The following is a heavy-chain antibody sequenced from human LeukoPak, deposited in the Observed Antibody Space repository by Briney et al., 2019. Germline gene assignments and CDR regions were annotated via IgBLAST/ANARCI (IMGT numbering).Heavy chain of an antibody. D-gene: IGHD3-10*01. CDR2: INHSGST. CDR1: GYSISSGYY. V-gene: IGHV4-38-2*02. Sequence: PSETLSLTCTVSGYSISSGYYWGWIRQPPGKGLEWIGEINHSGSTNYNPSLKSRVTISVDTSKNQFSLKLSSVTAADTAVYYCARHRRMVRGASQTQYNWFDPWGQGTLVTVSS. CDR3: ARHRRMVRGASQTQYNWFDP. J-gene: IGHJ5*02.